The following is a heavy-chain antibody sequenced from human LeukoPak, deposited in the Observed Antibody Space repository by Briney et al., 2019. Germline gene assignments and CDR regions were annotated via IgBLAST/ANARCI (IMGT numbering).Heavy chain of an antibody. V-gene: IGHV4-59*01. D-gene: IGHD5-12*01. CDR2: IYYSGST. CDR1: GGSISSYY. Sequence: SETLSLTCTVSGGSISSYYWSWIRQPPGKGLEWIGYIYYSGSTNYNPSLKSRVTISVDTSKNQFSLKLSSVTAADTAVYYCARGGGGDIVATIDAFDIWGQGTMVTVSS. J-gene: IGHJ3*02. CDR3: ARGGGGDIVATIDAFDI.